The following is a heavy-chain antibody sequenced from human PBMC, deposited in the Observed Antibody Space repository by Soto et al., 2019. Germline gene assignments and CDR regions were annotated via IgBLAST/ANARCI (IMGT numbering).Heavy chain of an antibody. Sequence: QVQVVQSGAEVKKPGSSVKVSCKASGGSFSNYGISWVRQAPGQGLEWMGGIIPVFGTPHYAQKFQDRVTITEDESTSTVYMEVSSLTSEDPAVYYCARGDATKIIVTTYYGLDVWGQGTTVTVSS. D-gene: IGHD3-22*01. J-gene: IGHJ6*02. CDR2: IIPVFGTP. CDR1: GGSFSNYG. V-gene: IGHV1-69*12. CDR3: ARGDATKIIVTTYYGLDV.